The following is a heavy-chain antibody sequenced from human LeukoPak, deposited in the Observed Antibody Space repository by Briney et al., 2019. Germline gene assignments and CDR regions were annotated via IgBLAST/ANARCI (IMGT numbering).Heavy chain of an antibody. Sequence: GGSLRLSCAASGFTVSSNYMSWVRQAPGKGLEWVSAISGSGGSTYYADSVKGRFTISRDNSKNTLYLQMNSLRAEDTAVYYCAKDTIKFTIPGYFDYWGQGTLVTVSS. CDR1: GFTVSSNY. J-gene: IGHJ4*02. CDR3: AKDTIKFTIPGYFDY. D-gene: IGHD3-3*01. V-gene: IGHV3-23*01. CDR2: ISGSGGST.